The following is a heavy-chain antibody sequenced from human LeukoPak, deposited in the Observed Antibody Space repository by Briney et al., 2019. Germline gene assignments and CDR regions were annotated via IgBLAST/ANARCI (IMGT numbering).Heavy chain of an antibody. V-gene: IGHV3-23*01. CDR2: ISGSGGST. D-gene: IGHD4-11*01. CDR3: AKGLEGLQPKDGMDV. CDR1: GFTFSSYA. J-gene: IGHJ6*02. Sequence: GASLRLSCAASGFTFSSYAMSWVRQAPGKRLEWVSAISGSGGSTYYADSVKGRFTISRDNSKNTLYLQMNSLRAEDTAVYYCAKGLEGLQPKDGMDVWGQGTTVTVSS.